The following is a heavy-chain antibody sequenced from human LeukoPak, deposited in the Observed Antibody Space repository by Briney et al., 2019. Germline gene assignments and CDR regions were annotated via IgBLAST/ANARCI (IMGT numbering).Heavy chain of an antibody. D-gene: IGHD2-2*01. CDR1: GGSFSGYY. CDR3: ARFAVPAARLYYLDY. Sequence: PSETLSLTCAVYGGSFSGYYWSWVRQAPGKGLEWVSAISGSGDSTYYADSVKGRFTISRDNSKNTLYLQMNSLRAEDTAVYYCARFAVPAARLYYLDYWGQGTLVTVSS. V-gene: IGHV3-23*01. J-gene: IGHJ4*02. CDR2: ISGSGDST.